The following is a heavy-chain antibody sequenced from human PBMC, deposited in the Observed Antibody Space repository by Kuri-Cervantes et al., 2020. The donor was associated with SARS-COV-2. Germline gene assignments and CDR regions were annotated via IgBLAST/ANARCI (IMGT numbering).Heavy chain of an antibody. Sequence: SVKVSCKASGGTFSTYTITWVRQAPGQGLEWMGGIIPIFGTANYAQKFQGRVTITADESTSTAYMELSGLKSEDTAVYYCARTGYCGGDCLHYYYYYMDVWGQGTLVTVSS. CDR3: ARTGYCGGDCLHYYYYYMDV. CDR1: GGTFSTYT. J-gene: IGHJ6*03. D-gene: IGHD2-21*01. CDR2: IIPIFGTA. V-gene: IGHV1-69*13.